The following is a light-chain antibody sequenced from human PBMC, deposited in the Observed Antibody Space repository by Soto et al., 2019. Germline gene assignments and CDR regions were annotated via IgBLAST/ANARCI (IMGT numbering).Light chain of an antibody. J-gene: IGLJ3*02. V-gene: IGLV2-14*01. Sequence: QSALTQPASVSGSPGQSITISCTGTSSDVGGYNYVSWYQQHPGKDPKLMIFDVSNRPSGISNRFSGSKSGNTASLTISGLQAEDEADYSCSSYTTSSTVVFGGGTKVTVL. CDR3: SSYTTSSTVV. CDR2: DVS. CDR1: SSDVGGYNY.